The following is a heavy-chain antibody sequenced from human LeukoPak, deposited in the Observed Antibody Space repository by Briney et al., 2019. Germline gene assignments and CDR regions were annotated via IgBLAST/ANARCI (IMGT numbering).Heavy chain of an antibody. V-gene: IGHV3-33*01. D-gene: IGHD3-22*01. J-gene: IGHJ4*02. CDR1: GFTFSSYG. CDR3: ARDQSRWYDSSGYLYY. Sequence: GESLRLSCAASGFTFSSYGMHWVRQAPGKGLEWVAGIWYDGSNKYYADSVKGRFTISRDNSKNTLYLQMNSLRAEDTAVYYCARDQSRWYDSSGYLYYWGQGTLVTVSS. CDR2: IWYDGSNK.